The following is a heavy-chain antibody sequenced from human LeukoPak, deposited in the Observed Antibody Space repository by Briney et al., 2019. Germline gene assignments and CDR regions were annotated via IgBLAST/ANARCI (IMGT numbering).Heavy chain of an antibody. J-gene: IGHJ4*02. Sequence: GGSLRLSCAASGFSFDDYTMHWVRQAPGKGLEWVSLISWDGGSTYYADSVKGRFTISRDNSKNSLYLQMNSLRTEDTALYYCAKEGGSYFLDYWGQGTLVTVSS. D-gene: IGHD1-26*01. CDR2: ISWDGGST. V-gene: IGHV3-43*01. CDR1: GFSFDDYT. CDR3: AKEGGSYFLDY.